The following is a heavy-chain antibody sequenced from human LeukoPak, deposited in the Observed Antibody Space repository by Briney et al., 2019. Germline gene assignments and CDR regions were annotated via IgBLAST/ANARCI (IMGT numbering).Heavy chain of an antibody. CDR3: ARERESPPRGLRAPIDY. J-gene: IGHJ4*02. Sequence: PGGSLRLSCAASGFTFSSYAMSWVRQAPGKGLEWVSAISGSGGSTYYADSVKGRFTISRDNAKNSLYLQMNSLRAEDTAVYYCARERESPPRGLRAPIDYWGQGTLVTVSS. D-gene: IGHD3-16*01. V-gene: IGHV3-23*01. CDR1: GFTFSSYA. CDR2: ISGSGGST.